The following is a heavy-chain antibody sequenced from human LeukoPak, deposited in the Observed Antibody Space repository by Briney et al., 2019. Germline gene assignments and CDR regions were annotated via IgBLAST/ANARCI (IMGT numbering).Heavy chain of an antibody. CDR2: IKSKAYNYAT. Sequence: PGGSLRLSCAASGFTFSGSAIHWVRQASGKGLEWIGRIKSKAYNYATTYAASVKGRFSISRDDSKSTAYLQMNSLKTEGTAVYYCTRPYDHSDYWGQGTLVTVSS. D-gene: IGHD3-22*01. CDR1: GFTFSGSA. CDR3: TRPYDHSDY. V-gene: IGHV3-73*01. J-gene: IGHJ4*02.